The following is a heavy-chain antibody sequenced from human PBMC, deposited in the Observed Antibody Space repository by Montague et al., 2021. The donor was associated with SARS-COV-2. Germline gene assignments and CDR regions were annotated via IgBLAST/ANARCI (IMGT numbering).Heavy chain of an antibody. CDR1: GDSVSSNIAT. J-gene: IGHJ4*02. Sequence: XAISGDSVSSNIATWNWIRQSPSRGLEWLGRTYYRSKWYNDYAESVKSRITIDPDTSKHQFSLHPNSVTPEDTAVHYCARIPVGSKYYFDFWGQGTLVTVSS. CDR3: ARIPVGSKYYFDF. D-gene: IGHD2-2*01. CDR2: TYYRSKWYN. V-gene: IGHV6-1*01.